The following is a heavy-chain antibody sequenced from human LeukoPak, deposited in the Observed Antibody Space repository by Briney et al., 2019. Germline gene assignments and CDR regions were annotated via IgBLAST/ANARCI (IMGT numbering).Heavy chain of an antibody. Sequence: GASVKVSCKASGYTFTGYYMHWVRQAPGQGLEWMGWINPNSGGTNYAQKFQGRVTMTRDTSISTAYMELGRLRSDDTAVYYCARVRGVRNWFDPWGQGTLVTVSS. CDR2: INPNSGGT. V-gene: IGHV1-2*02. J-gene: IGHJ5*02. CDR1: GYTFTGYY. CDR3: ARVRGVRNWFDP.